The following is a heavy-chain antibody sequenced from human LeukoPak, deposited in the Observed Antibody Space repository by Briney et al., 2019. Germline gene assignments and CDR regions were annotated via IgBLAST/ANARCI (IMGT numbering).Heavy chain of an antibody. J-gene: IGHJ4*02. V-gene: IGHV3-7*01. D-gene: IGHD2-2*01. Sequence: GLSLTLSCAAPGLTSGSYWMTWVRHPPRQGLEWVANIEHDGSERNYMESVKGRFTISRDNGKNLLHLQMNNLRAEDTAVYYCAAGTSWTSEYWGQGILVTVSS. CDR2: IEHDGSER. CDR3: AAGTSWTSEY. CDR1: GLTSGSYW.